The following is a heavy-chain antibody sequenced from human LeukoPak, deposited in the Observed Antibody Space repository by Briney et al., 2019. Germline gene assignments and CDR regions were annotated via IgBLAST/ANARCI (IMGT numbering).Heavy chain of an antibody. CDR1: GGSMSSVSNS. CDR2: VYYSGSS. CDR3: ARDQQQLVLGTFDI. V-gene: IGHV4-30-2*01. J-gene: IGHJ3*02. D-gene: IGHD6-13*01. Sequence: PSQTLSLTCAVSGGSMSSVSNSWTWIRQPPGKGLEWIGYVYYSGSSYYNPSLESRVIISVDRSKNQFSLKVSSVTAADTAVYYCARDQQQLVLGTFDIWGQGIMVTVSS.